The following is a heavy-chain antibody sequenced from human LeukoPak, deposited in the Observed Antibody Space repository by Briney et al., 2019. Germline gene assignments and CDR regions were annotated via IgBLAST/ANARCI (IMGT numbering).Heavy chain of an antibody. Sequence: GGSLRLSCAASGFTFDDYAMHWVRQAPGKGLEWVSGISWNSGSIGYADSVKGRFTISRDNAKNSLYLQMNSLRAEDTALYYCAKATGSGSYGPHFDYWGQGTLVTVSS. J-gene: IGHJ4*02. CDR3: AKATGSGSYGPHFDY. D-gene: IGHD1-26*01. CDR1: GFTFDDYA. CDR2: ISWNSGSI. V-gene: IGHV3-9*01.